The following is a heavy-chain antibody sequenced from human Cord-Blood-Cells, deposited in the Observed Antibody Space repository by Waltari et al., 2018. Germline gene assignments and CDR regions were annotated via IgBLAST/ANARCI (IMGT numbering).Heavy chain of an antibody. V-gene: IGHV1-8*01. Sequence: QVQLVQSGAEVKKPGDSVKVSCKASGYTFTSYDINWVRQATGKGLEWMGWMNPNSGNTGYAQKFQGRVTMTRNTSISTAYMELSSLRSEDTAVYYCASAQYYDSSGYYYYFDYWGQGTLVTVSS. CDR3: ASAQYYDSSGYYYYFDY. CDR2: MNPNSGNT. D-gene: IGHD3-22*01. J-gene: IGHJ4*02. CDR1: GYTFTSYD.